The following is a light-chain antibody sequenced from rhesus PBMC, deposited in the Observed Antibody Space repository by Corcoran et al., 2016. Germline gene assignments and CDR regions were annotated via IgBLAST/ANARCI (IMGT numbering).Light chain of an antibody. CDR2: VAS. CDR1: QTISSY. CDR3: QQHKSHPPT. Sequence: DIQMTQSPSSLSASVGDRVTITCRASQTISSYLAWYQQKPGKVPKLLIYVASSLESGVPSRFSGSGSGTEFTLTISSLQPEDFATYYCQQHKSHPPTFGQGTKVEIK. J-gene: IGKJ1*01. V-gene: IGKV1-44*02.